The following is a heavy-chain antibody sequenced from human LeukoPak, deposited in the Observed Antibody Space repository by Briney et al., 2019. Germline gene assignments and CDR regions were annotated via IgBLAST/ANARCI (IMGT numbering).Heavy chain of an antibody. V-gene: IGHV3-7*04. J-gene: IGHJ4*02. CDR2: IKQDGSEK. D-gene: IGHD2-2*01. CDR3: AKEGVPAAAFFDY. CDR1: GFTFSSYW. Sequence: GGSLRLSCAASGFTFSSYWMSWVRQAPGKGLEWVANIKQDGSEKYYVDSVKGRFTISRDNAKNSLYLQMNSLRAEDTAVYYCAKEGVPAAAFFDYWGQGTLVTVSS.